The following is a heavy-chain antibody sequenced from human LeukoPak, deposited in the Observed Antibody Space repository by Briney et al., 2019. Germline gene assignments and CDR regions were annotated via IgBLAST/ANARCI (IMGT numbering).Heavy chain of an antibody. CDR1: GGTFSSYA. D-gene: IGHD3-10*01. Sequence: SVKVSCKASGGTFSSYAISWVRQAPGQGLEWMGGIIPIFGTANYAQKFQGRVTITADKSTSTAYMELSSLKSEDTAVYYCARDAYGSGSYGGLYGMDVWGKGTTVTVSS. CDR2: IIPIFGTA. CDR3: ARDAYGSGSYGGLYGMDV. J-gene: IGHJ6*04. V-gene: IGHV1-69*06.